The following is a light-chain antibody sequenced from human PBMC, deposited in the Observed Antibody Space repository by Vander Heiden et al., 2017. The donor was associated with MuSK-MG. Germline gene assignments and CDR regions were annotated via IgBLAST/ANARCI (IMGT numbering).Light chain of an antibody. CDR2: DAS. Sequence: DIQMTQSPSSLSASVGDRVTITCQASQDISNYLNWYQQKPGKAPKLLIYDASNLETGVPSRFSGSGSGTDFTFTSSSRQPEDIATYYGQQYDNLYTFGQGTKLEIK. CDR1: QDISNY. V-gene: IGKV1-33*01. J-gene: IGKJ2*01. CDR3: QQYDNLYT.